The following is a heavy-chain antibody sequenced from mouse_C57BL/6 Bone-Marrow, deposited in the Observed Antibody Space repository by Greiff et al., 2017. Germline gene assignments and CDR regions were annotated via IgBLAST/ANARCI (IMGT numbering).Heavy chain of an antibody. V-gene: IGHV1-26*01. CDR1: GYTFTDYY. CDR2: INPNNGGT. CDR3: ATYGSPWFAY. Sequence: EVQLQQSGPELVKPGASVKISCKASGYTFTDYYMNWVKQSPGKSLEWIGDINPNNGGTSYNQKFKGKATLTVDKSSSTAYMEIRSLTSEDSAVYYCATYGSPWFAYWGQGTLVTVSA. J-gene: IGHJ3*01. D-gene: IGHD1-1*01.